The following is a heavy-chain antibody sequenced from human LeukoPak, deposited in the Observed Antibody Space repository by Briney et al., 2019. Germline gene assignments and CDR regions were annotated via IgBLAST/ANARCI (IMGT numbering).Heavy chain of an antibody. Sequence: SETLSLTCTVSGYSISSGYYWGWIRQPPGKGLEYIGSIYYSGSTYYSPSLKSRVTISVDTSNQRFSLKLSSVTAADTAMYYCASGGATGYFDYWGQGTLVTVSS. CDR2: IYYSGST. D-gene: IGHD3-10*01. J-gene: IGHJ4*02. CDR1: GYSISSGYY. V-gene: IGHV4-38-2*02. CDR3: ASGGATGYFDY.